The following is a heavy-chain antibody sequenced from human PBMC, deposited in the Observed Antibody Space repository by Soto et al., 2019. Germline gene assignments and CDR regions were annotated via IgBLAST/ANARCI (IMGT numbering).Heavy chain of an antibody. V-gene: IGHV3-30-3*01. Sequence: GGSPRLSCAASGFTFSSYAMHWVRQAPGKGLEWVAVISYDGSNKYYADSVKGRFTISRDNSKNTLYLQMPSLRAEDTAVYYCARSGLWFGELAYGTDVWGQGPTVTVPS. CDR2: ISYDGSNK. CDR3: ARSGLWFGELAYGTDV. J-gene: IGHJ6*02. D-gene: IGHD3-10*01. CDR1: GFTFSSYA.